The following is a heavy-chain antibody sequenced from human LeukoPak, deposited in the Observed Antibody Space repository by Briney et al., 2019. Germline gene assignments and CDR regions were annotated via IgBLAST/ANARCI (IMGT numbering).Heavy chain of an antibody. Sequence: NASETLSLTCTVSAYSISSGYYWGWIRQPPGRGLEWIGNIHHSGSTYYNPSLKSRVTISVDTSKNHFSLKVTSVTAADTAMFYCARLNSGSHYDYWGQGTLVTVSS. D-gene: IGHD1-26*01. CDR2: IHHSGST. J-gene: IGHJ4*02. CDR1: AYSISSGYY. CDR3: ARLNSGSHYDY. V-gene: IGHV4-38-2*02.